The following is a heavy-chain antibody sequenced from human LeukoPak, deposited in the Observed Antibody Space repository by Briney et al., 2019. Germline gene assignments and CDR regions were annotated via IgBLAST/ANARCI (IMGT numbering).Heavy chain of an antibody. CDR2: ITYNSGTI. Sequence: PGGSLRLSCAASGFTFSDYAMSWARQAPGKGLEWVSYITYNSGTIFYADSVKGRFTISRDNAKDSLYLQMSSLRDEDTAVYYCARDSGYSYADDYWGQGTLVTVSS. CDR1: GFTFSDYA. D-gene: IGHD5-18*01. CDR3: ARDSGYSYADDY. V-gene: IGHV3-48*02. J-gene: IGHJ4*02.